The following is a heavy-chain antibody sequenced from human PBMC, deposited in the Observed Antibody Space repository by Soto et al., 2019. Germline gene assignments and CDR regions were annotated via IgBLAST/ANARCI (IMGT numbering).Heavy chain of an antibody. V-gene: IGHV1-69*01. D-gene: IGHD6-13*01. CDR1: GDSFNDYP. CDR2: TIPVSGTT. CDR3: ASSYGVSWYGDF. Sequence: QVQLVQSGAEVRKPWSSVKVSCHSSGDSFNDYPVTWVRQAPGQGLEWMGGTIPVSGTTNYAQEFQGRVTITADVSTSTVYMELSILKYEDTALYYCASSYGVSWYGDFWGQGTLVTVSS. J-gene: IGHJ4*02.